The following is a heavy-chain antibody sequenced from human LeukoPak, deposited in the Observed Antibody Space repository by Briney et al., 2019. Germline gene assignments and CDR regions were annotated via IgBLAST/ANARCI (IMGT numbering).Heavy chain of an antibody. CDR2: ISTYDVDI. Sequence: ASVKVSCKASGFTFTDFGVSWVRRAPGQGLEWMGWISTYDVDIKYAQKFQGRVTMTTDTSTSTAYMDLRSLRSDDTAVYYCARGVTAHDSYDIWGQGTMLIVSS. CDR1: GFTFTDFG. CDR3: ARGVTAHDSYDI. J-gene: IGHJ3*02. V-gene: IGHV1-18*01. D-gene: IGHD2-21*02.